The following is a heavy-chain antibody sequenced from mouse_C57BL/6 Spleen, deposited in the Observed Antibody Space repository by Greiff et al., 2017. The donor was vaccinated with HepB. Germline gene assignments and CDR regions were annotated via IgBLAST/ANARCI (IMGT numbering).Heavy chain of an antibody. V-gene: IGHV1-82*01. CDR3: ARSGGPRLPHYYAMDY. D-gene: IGHD2-2*01. J-gene: IGHJ4*01. CDR1: GSAFSSSW. CDR2: IYPGDGDT. Sequence: QVQLQQSGPELVKPGASVKISCKASGSAFSSSWMNWLKQRPGKGLEWIGRIYPGDGDTNYNGKFKGKATLTADKSSSTAYMQLSSLTSEDSAVYFCARSGGPRLPHYYAMDYWGQGTSVTVSS.